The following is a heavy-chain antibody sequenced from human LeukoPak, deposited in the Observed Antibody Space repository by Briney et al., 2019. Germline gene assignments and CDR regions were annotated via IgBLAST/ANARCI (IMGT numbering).Heavy chain of an antibody. CDR1: GYTFTGYY. V-gene: IGHV1-2*02. J-gene: IGHJ6*03. D-gene: IGHD5-12*01. CDR2: INPNSGGT. Sequence: EASVKVSCKASGYTFTGYYMHWVRQAPGQGLEWMGWINPNSGGTNYAQKFQGRVTMTRDTSISTAYMVLSRLRSDDTAVYYCARGIMATNWIYYYYNYMDVWGKGTTVTVSS. CDR3: ARGIMATNWIYYYYNYMDV.